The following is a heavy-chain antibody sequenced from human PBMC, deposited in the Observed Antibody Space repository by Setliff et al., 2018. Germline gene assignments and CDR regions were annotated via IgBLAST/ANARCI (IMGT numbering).Heavy chain of an antibody. Sequence: GGSLRLSCAASGFTFSSYAMHWVRQAPGKGLEWVAVISYDGSNKYYADSVKGRFTISRDNSKNTLYLQMNSLRAEDTAVYYCARGRGVDTAMVYFDYWGQGTLVTVSS. D-gene: IGHD5-18*01. CDR3: ARGRGVDTAMVYFDY. V-gene: IGHV3-30*04. CDR2: ISYDGSNK. J-gene: IGHJ4*02. CDR1: GFTFSSYA.